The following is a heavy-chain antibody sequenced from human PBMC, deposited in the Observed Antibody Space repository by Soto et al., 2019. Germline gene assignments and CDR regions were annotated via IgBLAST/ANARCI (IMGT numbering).Heavy chain of an antibody. CDR3: ARDSQRVQIPSTGWFDP. CDR2: INAADGDT. CDR1: GYRFSTSG. Sequence: QVQLVQSGAELKKPGASVKISCETSGYRFSTSGIHWLRQAPGQSLEWMGWINAADGDTKYSQKFQGRVTLSRDTSAGTAYMELSSLTSEDTSIYYCARDSQRVQIPSTGWFDPWGQGTVVTVSS. J-gene: IGHJ5*02. D-gene: IGHD2-2*01. V-gene: IGHV1-3*01.